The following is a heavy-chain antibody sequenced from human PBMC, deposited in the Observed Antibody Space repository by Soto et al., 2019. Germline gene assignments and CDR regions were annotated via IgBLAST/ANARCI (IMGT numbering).Heavy chain of an antibody. Sequence: QVQLVQSGAEVKKPGSSVKVSCKASGGTFSSYAISWVRQAPGQGLGWMGGIISIFGTADYTQKFQGRVTITANESTSTAYMELTSLRSEDTAVYYCARGARPVRDEFDYWGQGTLVTVSS. CDR1: GGTFSSYA. CDR3: ARGARPVRDEFDY. J-gene: IGHJ4*02. V-gene: IGHV1-69*01. CDR2: IISIFGTA. D-gene: IGHD3-22*01.